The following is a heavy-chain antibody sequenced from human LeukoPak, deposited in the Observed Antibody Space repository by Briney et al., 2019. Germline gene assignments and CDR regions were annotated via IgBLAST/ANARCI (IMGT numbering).Heavy chain of an antibody. Sequence: ASVKVSCKASGYTFRDFGISWVRQAPGQGLEWMGWITTYNGNTNYIQKLQGRVTLTTDTSTSTAYMELRSLRSDDTAVYYCARGPYYDSWSGAGYWGQGTLVTVSS. CDR3: ARGPYYDSWSGAGY. D-gene: IGHD3-3*01. CDR1: GYTFRDFG. V-gene: IGHV1-18*01. CDR2: ITTYNGNT. J-gene: IGHJ4*02.